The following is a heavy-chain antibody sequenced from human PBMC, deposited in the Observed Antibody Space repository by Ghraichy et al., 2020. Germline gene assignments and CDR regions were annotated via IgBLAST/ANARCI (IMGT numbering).Heavy chain of an antibody. D-gene: IGHD3-10*01. CDR3: ARGGVFLWFGESRKYYYYYGRDV. CDR2: INHSGST. J-gene: IGHJ6*02. Sequence: SETLSLTCAVYGGSFSGYYWCWIRQPPGKGLEWIGEINHSGSTNYNPSLKSRVTISVDTSKNQFSLKLSSVTAAATAVYYCARGGVFLWFGESRKYYYYYGRDVWGQGTTVTVSS. V-gene: IGHV4-34*01. CDR1: GGSFSGYY.